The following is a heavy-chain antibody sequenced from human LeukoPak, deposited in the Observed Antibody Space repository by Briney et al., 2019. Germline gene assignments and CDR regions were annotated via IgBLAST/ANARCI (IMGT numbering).Heavy chain of an antibody. CDR3: ARGGHRAARLDFDY. CDR1: GYTFTSYG. V-gene: IGHV1-18*01. CDR2: ISAYNGNT. Sequence: ASVTVSCKASGYTFTSYGISWVRQAPGQGLEWMGWISAYNGNTNYAQKLQGRVTVTTDTSTSTAYMELRSLRSDDTAVYYCARGGHRAARLDFDYWGQGTLVTVSS. D-gene: IGHD6-6*01. J-gene: IGHJ4*02.